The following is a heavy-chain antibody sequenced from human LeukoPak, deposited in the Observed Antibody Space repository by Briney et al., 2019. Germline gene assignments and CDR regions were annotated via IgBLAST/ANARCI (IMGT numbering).Heavy chain of an antibody. Sequence: SETLSLTCTVSGGSISSYYWSWIRQPPGKGLEWIGYIYYSGSTNYNPSLKSRVTISVDTSMNQFSLKLSSVTAADTAVYYCARTPRYSSSSMGAFDIWGQGTMVTVSS. V-gene: IGHV4-59*01. D-gene: IGHD6-13*01. CDR1: GGSISSYY. CDR2: IYYSGST. CDR3: ARTPRYSSSSMGAFDI. J-gene: IGHJ3*02.